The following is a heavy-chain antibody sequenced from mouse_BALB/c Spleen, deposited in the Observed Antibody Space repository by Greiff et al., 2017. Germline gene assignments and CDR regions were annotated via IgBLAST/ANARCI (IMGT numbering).Heavy chain of an antibody. CDR1: GYSITSDYA. V-gene: IGHV3-2*02. CDR2: ISYSGST. J-gene: IGHJ3*01. CDR3: ARSVLRYPAWFAY. Sequence: EVKVEESGPGLVKPSQSLSLTCTVTGYSITSDYAWNWIRQFPGNKLEWMGYISYSGSTSYNPSLKSRISITRDTSKNQFFLQLNSVTTEDTATYYCARSVLRYPAWFAYWGQGTLVTVSA. D-gene: IGHD1-1*01.